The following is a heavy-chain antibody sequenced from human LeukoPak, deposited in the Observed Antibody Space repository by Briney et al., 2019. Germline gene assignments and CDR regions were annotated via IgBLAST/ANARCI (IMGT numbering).Heavy chain of an antibody. CDR1: GGPISSYY. CDR2: IDYSGST. CDR3: ARGRFLDAFDI. D-gene: IGHD3-3*01. J-gene: IGHJ3*02. V-gene: IGHV4-59*01. Sequence: SETLSLTCTVSGGPISSYYWSWMRQPPGKGLEWIGYIDYSGSTKYKPSLKSRVTISVDTSKNQFSLKLSSVTAADTAVYYCARGRFLDAFDIWGQGTMVTVSS.